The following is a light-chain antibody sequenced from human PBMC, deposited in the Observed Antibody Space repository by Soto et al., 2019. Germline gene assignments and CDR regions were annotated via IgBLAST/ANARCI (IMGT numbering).Light chain of an antibody. CDR3: QQHNNWPPWT. Sequence: ETVMTQSPATLSVSPGGRATLSCRASQSVSTNLAWYQHKPGQAPRLLIYGASTRAIGIPTRFTGSGSGTEFTLTISSLQSEDFAIVYCQQHNNWPPWTLGQGTKVEI. CDR2: GAS. V-gene: IGKV3-15*01. J-gene: IGKJ1*01. CDR1: QSVSTN.